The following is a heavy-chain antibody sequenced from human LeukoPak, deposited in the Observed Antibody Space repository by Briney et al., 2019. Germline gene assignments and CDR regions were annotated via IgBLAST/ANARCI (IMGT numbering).Heavy chain of an antibody. V-gene: IGHV1-2*02. Sequence: ASVKASCKASGYTFTDYYMHWVREAPGQGLEWMGWINPNSGDTNFAQKFQGRVAMTRDTSISTAYLELGSLRSDDTAVYFCARARWQLVPYFDSWGQGTLVTVSS. CDR1: GYTFTDYY. CDR3: ARARWQLVPYFDS. CDR2: INPNSGDT. J-gene: IGHJ4*02. D-gene: IGHD6-6*01.